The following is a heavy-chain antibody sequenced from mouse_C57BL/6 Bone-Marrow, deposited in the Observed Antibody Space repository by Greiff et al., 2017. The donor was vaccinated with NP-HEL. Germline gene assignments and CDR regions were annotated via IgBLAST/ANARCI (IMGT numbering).Heavy chain of an antibody. J-gene: IGHJ4*01. CDR3: ARDAWGVHYARDY. CDR1: GFTFSDFY. Sequence: EVQRVESGGGLVQSGRSLRLSCATSGFTFSDFYMEWVRQAPGKGLEWIAASRNKANDYTTEYSASVKGRFIVSRDTSQSILYLQMNALRAEDTASYYCARDAWGVHYARDYWGQGTSVTVSS. V-gene: IGHV7-1*01. CDR2: SRNKANDYTT.